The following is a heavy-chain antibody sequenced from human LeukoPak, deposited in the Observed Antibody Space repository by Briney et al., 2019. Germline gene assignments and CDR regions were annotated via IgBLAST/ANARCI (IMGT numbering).Heavy chain of an antibody. D-gene: IGHD2-21*02. CDR1: GFTFSSYW. Sequence: GGSLRLSSAASGFTFSSYWMHWVRQAPGKGLVWVSRINSDGSSTSYADSVKGRFTISRDNAKNTLYLQMNSLRAEDTAVYYCARERVVVTAIEDCYYGMDVWGQGTTVTVSS. V-gene: IGHV3-74*01. CDR2: INSDGSST. J-gene: IGHJ6*02. CDR3: ARERVVVTAIEDCYYGMDV.